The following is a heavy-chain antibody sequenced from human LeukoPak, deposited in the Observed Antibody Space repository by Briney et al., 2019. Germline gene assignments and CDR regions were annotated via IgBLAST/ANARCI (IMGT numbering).Heavy chain of an antibody. CDR3: ARGSAEPDMGGTHYYDSSGYYAVDY. CDR2: INHSGST. D-gene: IGHD3-22*01. J-gene: IGHJ4*02. CDR1: GGSFSGYY. Sequence: SETLSLTCAVYGGSFSGYYWSWVRQPPGKGLEWIGEINHSGSTNYNPSLKRRVTKSVDTSKNQFSLKLSSVTAADTAVYYCARGSAEPDMGGTHYYDSSGYYAVDYWGQGTLVTVSS. V-gene: IGHV4-34*01.